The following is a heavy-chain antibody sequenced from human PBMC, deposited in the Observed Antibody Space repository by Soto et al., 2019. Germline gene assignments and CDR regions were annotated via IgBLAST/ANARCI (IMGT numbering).Heavy chain of an antibody. CDR1: GFTVSSNY. V-gene: IGHV3-66*01. D-gene: IGHD6-19*01. CDR2: IYSGGST. J-gene: IGHJ4*02. CDR3: ARGRRLAKYYFDY. Sequence: EVQLVESGGGLVQPGGSLRLSCAASGFTVSSNYMSWVRQAPGKGLEWVSVIYSGGSTYYADSVKGRFTISRDNSKNTLYLQMNRLRAEDTAVYYCARGRRLAKYYFDYWGQGTLVTVSS.